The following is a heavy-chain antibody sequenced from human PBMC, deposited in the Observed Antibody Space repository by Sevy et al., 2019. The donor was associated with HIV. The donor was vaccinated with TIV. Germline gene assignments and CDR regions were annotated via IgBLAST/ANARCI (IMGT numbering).Heavy chain of an antibody. J-gene: IGHJ6*02. CDR2: IRYDGSNK. D-gene: IGHD2-8*02. CDR3: AKHWVCTGGVCYGVLIHTGGMDV. Sequence: GGSLRLSCAASGFTFSSYGMHWVRQAPGKGLEWVAFIRYDGSNKYYADSVKGRFTISRDNSKNTLYLQMNGLRAEDTAVYYCAKHWVCTGGVCYGVLIHTGGMDVWGQGTTVTVSS. CDR1: GFTFSSYG. V-gene: IGHV3-30*02.